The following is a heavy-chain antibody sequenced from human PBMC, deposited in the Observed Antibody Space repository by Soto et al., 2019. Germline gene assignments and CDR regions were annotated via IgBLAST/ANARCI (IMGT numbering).Heavy chain of an antibody. J-gene: IGHJ4*02. CDR2: MSANGDAA. Sequence: GGSLRLSCTASGFTFSNYGMSWVRQAPGKGLEWVSVMSANGDAAYYADSVKGRFTISRDNSKNTLYLQMNSLRAEDTAVYFCAKKITIYAVDPADYWGQGTQVTVSS. V-gene: IGHV3-23*01. D-gene: IGHD3-3*01. CDR3: AKKITIYAVDPADY. CDR1: GFTFSNYG.